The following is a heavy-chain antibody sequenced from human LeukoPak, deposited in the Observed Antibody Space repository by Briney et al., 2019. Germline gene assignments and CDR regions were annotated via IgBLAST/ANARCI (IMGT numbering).Heavy chain of an antibody. CDR2: ISYDGSNK. CDR1: GFTFSSYA. CDR3: ARARIMTTVTTPLRY. V-gene: IGHV3-30-3*01. D-gene: IGHD4-17*01. J-gene: IGHJ4*02. Sequence: GGSLRLSCAASGFTFSSYAMHWVRQAPGKGLEWVAVISYDGSNKYYADSVKGRFTSSRDNSKNTLYLQMNSLRAEDTAVYYCARARIMTTVTTPLRYWGQGTLVTVSS.